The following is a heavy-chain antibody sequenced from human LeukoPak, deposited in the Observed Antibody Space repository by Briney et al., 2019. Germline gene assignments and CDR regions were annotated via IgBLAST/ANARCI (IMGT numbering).Heavy chain of an antibody. D-gene: IGHD5-12*01. CDR3: ARAHSGYDYPYHYYMDV. V-gene: IGHV1-18*01. Sequence: ASVKVSCKASGYTFSNYGISWVRQAPEQGVVWLGWITAYNGDTNYAQKFQGRVTMTTDTSTSTAYMELRSLRSDDTAVYYCARAHSGYDYPYHYYMDVWGRGTTVTVSS. CDR2: ITAYNGDT. J-gene: IGHJ6*03. CDR1: GYTFSNYG.